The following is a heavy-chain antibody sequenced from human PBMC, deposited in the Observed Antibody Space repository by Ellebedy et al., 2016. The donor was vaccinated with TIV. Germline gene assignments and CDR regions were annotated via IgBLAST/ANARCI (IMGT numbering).Heavy chain of an antibody. D-gene: IGHD3-10*01. Sequence: ASVKVSCXTSGYTFTSYDINWVRQATGQGLEWMGWLNPQSYNTGYPQTFQGRVTMTRDTSISTVYMELSGLRSEDTAIYYCARTMVRGAPAIDYWGQGTLVTVSS. CDR1: GYTFTSYD. V-gene: IGHV1-8*01. CDR3: ARTMVRGAPAIDY. J-gene: IGHJ4*02. CDR2: LNPQSYNT.